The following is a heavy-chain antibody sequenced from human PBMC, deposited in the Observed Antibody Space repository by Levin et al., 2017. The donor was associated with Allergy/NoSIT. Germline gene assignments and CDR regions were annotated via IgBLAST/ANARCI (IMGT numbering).Heavy chain of an antibody. D-gene: IGHD4-17*01. Sequence: ASVKVSCAASGFTFSSYSMNWVRQAPGKGLEWVSSISSSSSYIYYADSVKGRFTISRDNAKNSLYLQMNSLRAEDTAVYYCARDLGATVTTLWSDGMDVWGQGTTVTVSS. V-gene: IGHV3-21*01. CDR3: ARDLGATVTTLWSDGMDV. CDR1: GFTFSSYS. J-gene: IGHJ6*02. CDR2: ISSSSSYI.